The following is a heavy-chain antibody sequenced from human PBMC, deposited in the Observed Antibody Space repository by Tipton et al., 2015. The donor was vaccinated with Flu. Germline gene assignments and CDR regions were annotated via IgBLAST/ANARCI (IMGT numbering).Heavy chain of an antibody. D-gene: IGHD6-13*01. J-gene: IGHJ4*02. Sequence: SLRLSCAASGFTFSSYGMHWVRQAPGKGLHWVAVIWFDGSHLYYADSVKGRFTISRDNSMDTLYLQMNSLRAEDTGVYYCARDVAQSSSTSYYFDYWGQGTLVTVPS. CDR3: ARDVAQSSSTSYYFDY. V-gene: IGHV3-33*01. CDR2: IWFDGSHL. CDR1: GFTFSSYG.